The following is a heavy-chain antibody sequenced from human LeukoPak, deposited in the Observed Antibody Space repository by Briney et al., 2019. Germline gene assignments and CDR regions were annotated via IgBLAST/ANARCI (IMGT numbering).Heavy chain of an antibody. CDR1: GYTFTDYA. CDR3: ARGGTYSNDWGYYFDY. CDR2: INVGNGNT. Sequence: ASVKVSCKASGYTFTDYAIHWVRQAPGQGLDWMGWINVGNGNTKYSQRFQDRVTITRDTSASTAYMHLISLRSEDTAVYYCARGGTYSNDWGYYFDYWGQGSPVTVSS. D-gene: IGHD6-19*01. J-gene: IGHJ4*02. V-gene: IGHV1-3*01.